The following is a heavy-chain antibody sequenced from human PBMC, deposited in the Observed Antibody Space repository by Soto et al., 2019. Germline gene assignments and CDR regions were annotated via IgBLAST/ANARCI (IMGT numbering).Heavy chain of an antibody. D-gene: IGHD6-6*01. CDR3: VRIQLGYDAFDI. V-gene: IGHV3-23*01. Sequence: GGSLRLSCAASGFTFSSYAMSWVRQAPGKGLEWVSAISGSGGSTYYADSVKGRFTISRDNAKNTLYLQMNSLSAEDTFVYYCVRIQLGYDAFDIWGQGTMVSVSS. J-gene: IGHJ3*02. CDR2: ISGSGGST. CDR1: GFTFSSYA.